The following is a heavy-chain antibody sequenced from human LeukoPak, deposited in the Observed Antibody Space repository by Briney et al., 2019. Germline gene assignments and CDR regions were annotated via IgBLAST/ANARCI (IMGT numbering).Heavy chain of an antibody. V-gene: IGHV3-48*01. J-gene: IGHJ4*02. Sequence: GGSLRLSCAVSGFTFSGYNMNWVRQAPGKGLEWASYISSSSTTMLYADSVRGRFTIFRDNAKNSLYLQMNSLRVEDTAVYYCAKVAKYYYGPETYYFFEQWGQGTPVTASS. D-gene: IGHD3-10*01. CDR2: ISSSSTTM. CDR3: AKVAKYYYGPETYYFFEQ. CDR1: GFTFSGYN.